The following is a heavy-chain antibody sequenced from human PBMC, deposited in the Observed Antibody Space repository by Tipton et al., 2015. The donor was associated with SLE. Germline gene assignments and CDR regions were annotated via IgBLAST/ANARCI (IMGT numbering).Heavy chain of an antibody. J-gene: IGHJ4*02. D-gene: IGHD6-19*01. CDR2: IYYSGST. V-gene: IGHV4-31*02. Sequence: LRLSCTVSGGSISSGGYYWSWIRQHPGKGLEWIGYIYYSGSTHYNPSLKSRVTISVDTSKNQFSLKLSSVSAADTAVYYCARRGGWTTFFDYWGQGTLVTVSS. CDR1: GGSISSGGYY. CDR3: ARRGGWTTFFDY.